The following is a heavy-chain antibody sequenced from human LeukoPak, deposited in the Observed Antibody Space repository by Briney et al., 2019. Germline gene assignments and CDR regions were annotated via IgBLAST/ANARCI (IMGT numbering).Heavy chain of an antibody. Sequence: ASVKVSCKASGYSFTSYDINWVRHATGQGLEWMGWMNPNSGNTGYAQKFQGRVTITRNTSISTAYMELSSLRSEDTAVYYCARGRLDAFDIWGQGTMVTVSS. J-gene: IGHJ3*02. CDR2: MNPNSGNT. D-gene: IGHD3/OR15-3a*01. CDR1: GYSFTSYD. CDR3: ARGRLDAFDI. V-gene: IGHV1-8*03.